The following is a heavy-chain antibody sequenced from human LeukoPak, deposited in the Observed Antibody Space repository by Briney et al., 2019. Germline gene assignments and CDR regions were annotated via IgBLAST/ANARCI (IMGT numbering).Heavy chain of an antibody. D-gene: IGHD5-12*01. Sequence: PGESLRISCKGSGYKFISYWITWVRQMPGKGLEWMGRIDPSDSYTYYSPSFQGHVTISADKSINTAYLQWSSLKASDTAIYYCARHHSAYDDYWGQGTLVTVS. CDR3: ARHHSAYDDY. CDR1: GYKFISYW. CDR2: IDPSDSYT. J-gene: IGHJ4*02. V-gene: IGHV5-10-1*01.